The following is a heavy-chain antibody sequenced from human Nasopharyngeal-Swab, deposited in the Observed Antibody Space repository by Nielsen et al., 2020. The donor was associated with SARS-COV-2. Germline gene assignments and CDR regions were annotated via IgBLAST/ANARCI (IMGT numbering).Heavy chain of an antibody. D-gene: IGHD5-12*01. Sequence: ASVKVSCKASGYTFTGYYMHWVRQAPGQGLEWMGRINPNSGGTNYAQKFQGRVTMTRDTSISTAYMELSRLRSDDTAVYYCARAKGDIVATIRVRGFDPWGQGTLVTVSS. CDR2: INPNSGGT. CDR1: GYTFTGYY. CDR3: ARAKGDIVATIRVRGFDP. V-gene: IGHV1-2*06. J-gene: IGHJ5*02.